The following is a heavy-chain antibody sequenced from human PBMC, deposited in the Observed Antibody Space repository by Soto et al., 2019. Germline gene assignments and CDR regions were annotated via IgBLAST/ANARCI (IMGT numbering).Heavy chain of an antibody. J-gene: IGHJ3*02. CDR2: IYHTVNT. CDR1: GVSIGSHF. CDR3: ARLQYTVVTALDI. D-gene: IGHD2-15*01. V-gene: IGHV4-59*11. Sequence: SETLSLTCRVSGVSIGSHFWSWTRQAPGKGPELVGYIYHTVNTNYNPALKSRVTISMDTSKNQLSLQLSSVTAADTAVYYCARLQYTVVTALDIWGQGTMVT.